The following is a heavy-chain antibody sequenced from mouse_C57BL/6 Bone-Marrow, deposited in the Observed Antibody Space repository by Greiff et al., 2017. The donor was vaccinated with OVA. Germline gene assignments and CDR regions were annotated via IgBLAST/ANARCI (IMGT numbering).Heavy chain of an antibody. V-gene: IGHV3-6*01. Sequence: EVKLMESGPGLVKPSQSLSLTCSVTGYSITSGYYWNWIRQFPGNKLEWMGYISYDGSNNYNPSLKNRISITRDTSKNQFFLKLNSVTTEDTATYYCARDGRYAMDYWGQGTSVTVSS. CDR3: ARDGRYAMDY. J-gene: IGHJ4*01. CDR1: GYSITSGYY. CDR2: ISYDGSN.